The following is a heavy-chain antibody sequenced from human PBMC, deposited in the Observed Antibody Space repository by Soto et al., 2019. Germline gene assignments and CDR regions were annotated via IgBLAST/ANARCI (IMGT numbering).Heavy chain of an antibody. CDR2: ISSSSSTI. J-gene: IGHJ4*02. CDR3: ARVDVSFDY. V-gene: IGHV3-48*01. Sequence: EVQLVESGGGLVQPGGSLRLSCAASGFTFSSYSMNWVRQAPGKGLEWVSYISSSSSTIYYADSVKGRFTISRDNAKNSLYLQMNSLRAEDTAVYYCARVDVSFDYWGQGTLVTVSS. CDR1: GFTFSSYS.